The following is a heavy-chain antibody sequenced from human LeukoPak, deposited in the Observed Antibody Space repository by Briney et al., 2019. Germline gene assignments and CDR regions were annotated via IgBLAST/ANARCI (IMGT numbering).Heavy chain of an antibody. Sequence: GGSLRLSCAASGFTFSDYAMSWVRQAPGKGLEWVSAISGSGGTTYNADSVKGRFTISRDNSKKTVSLQMNSLRAEDTAVYYCAKRSGYGYAVTTSLDYWGQGTLVIVSS. V-gene: IGHV3-23*01. CDR2: ISGSGGTT. CDR1: GFTFSDYA. CDR3: AKRSGYGYAVTTSLDY. J-gene: IGHJ4*02. D-gene: IGHD5-18*01.